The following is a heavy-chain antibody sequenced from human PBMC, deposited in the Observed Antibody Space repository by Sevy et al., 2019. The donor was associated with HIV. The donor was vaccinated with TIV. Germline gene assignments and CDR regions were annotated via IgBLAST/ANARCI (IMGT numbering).Heavy chain of an antibody. CDR2: INWTGDNT. D-gene: IGHD3-22*01. J-gene: IGHJ3*01. CDR3: ARNTYYFDTTGYGAFDV. Sequence: GGSLRLSCAASGFTFNDHAMSWVRQAPGKGLEWVSSINWTGDNTGYADSVKGRFTISRDEAKKSLYLQMNSLRAEDTALYYCARNTYYFDTTGYGAFDVWGQGTMVTVSS. CDR1: GFTFNDHA. V-gene: IGHV3-20*04.